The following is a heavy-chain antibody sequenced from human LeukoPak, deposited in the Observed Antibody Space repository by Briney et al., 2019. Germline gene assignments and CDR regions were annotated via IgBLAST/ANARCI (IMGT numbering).Heavy chain of an antibody. V-gene: IGHV4-61*09. CDR1: GGSISSSNFY. D-gene: IGHD2-21*01. CDR3: ARIAYDLGDRGLLYYYLDV. J-gene: IGHJ6*03. Sequence: SQTLSHTCTVSGGSISSSNFYWTWIRQPAGKGLEFLGHIDSSGNTNNNPSLNSPLTISLDKSRNQFFLELTSVTAADTAVYFCARIAYDLGDRGLLYYYLDVWGTGTTVTVSS. CDR2: IDSSGNT.